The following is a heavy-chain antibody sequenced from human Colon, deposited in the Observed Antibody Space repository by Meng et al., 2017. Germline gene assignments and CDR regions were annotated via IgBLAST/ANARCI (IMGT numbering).Heavy chain of an antibody. J-gene: IGHJ4*02. CDR3: GRDQGRELINH. CDR2: VYHRGDT. Sequence: VQRPESGPGLVKPSGTLSLTCTVSGDSISSDIWWSWVRQPPGKGLEWIGEVYHRGDTNYNPSLKSRVDISVDKSKNQFYLSLFSVTAADTAVYYCGRDQGRELINHWGQGTLVTVSS. CDR1: GDSISSDIW. V-gene: IGHV4-4*02. D-gene: IGHD1-7*01.